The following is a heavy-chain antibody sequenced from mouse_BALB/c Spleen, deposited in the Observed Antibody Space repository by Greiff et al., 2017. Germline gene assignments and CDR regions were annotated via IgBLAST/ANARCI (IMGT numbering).Heavy chain of an antibody. CDR3: ARGSGEFAY. V-gene: IGHV5-4*02. Sequence: EVKVVESGGGLVKPGGSLKLSCAASGFTFSDYYMYWVRQTPEKRLEWVATISDGGSYTYYPDSVKGRFTISRDNAKNNLYLQMSSLKSEDTAMYYCARGSGEFAYWGQGTLVTVSA. D-gene: IGHD1-3*01. CDR1: GFTFSDYY. CDR2: ISDGGSYT. J-gene: IGHJ3*01.